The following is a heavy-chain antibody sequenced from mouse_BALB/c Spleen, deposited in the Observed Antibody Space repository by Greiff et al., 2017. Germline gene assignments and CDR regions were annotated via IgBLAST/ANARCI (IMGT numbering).Heavy chain of an antibody. J-gene: IGHJ2*01. CDR3: ARSTATRFDY. Sequence: EVQVVESGGGLVQPGGSRKLSCAASGFTFSSFGMHWVRQAPEKGLEWVAYISSGSSTIYYADTVKGRFTISRDNPKNTLFLQMTSLRSEDTAMYYCARSTATRFDYWGQGTTLTVSS. CDR2: ISSGSSTI. V-gene: IGHV5-17*02. CDR1: GFTFSSFG. D-gene: IGHD1-2*01.